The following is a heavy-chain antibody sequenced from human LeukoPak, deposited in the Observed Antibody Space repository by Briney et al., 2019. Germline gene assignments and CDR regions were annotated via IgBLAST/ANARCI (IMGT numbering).Heavy chain of an antibody. CDR2: ISASNGNT. J-gene: IGHJ4*02. CDR3: AFYCSSTSCYDADFDY. V-gene: IGHV1-18*04. Sequence: AAVKVSCKASGYTFTSYGISWVRQAPGQGLEWMGWISASNGNTNYAQKLQGRVTMTTDTSTSTAYMELRSLRSDDTAVYYCAFYCSSTSCYDADFDYWGQGTLVTVSS. D-gene: IGHD2-2*01. CDR1: GYTFTSYG.